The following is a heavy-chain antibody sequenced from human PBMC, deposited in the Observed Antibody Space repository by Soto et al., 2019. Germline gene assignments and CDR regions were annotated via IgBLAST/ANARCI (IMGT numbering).Heavy chain of an antibody. V-gene: IGHV1-69*02. CDR1: GDTFAFYS. J-gene: IGHJ4*02. Sequence: QVQLVQSGAEVKRPGSSVKVSCKASGDTFAFYSINWVRQAPGLGLEWMGRINPILSMSNYAQRFQGRVTMTADKSTSTAYMVPNSLRSEDTAMYYCATSYGSGYRAFDYWGQGALVTVSS. D-gene: IGHD3-10*01. CDR3: ATSYGSGYRAFDY. CDR2: INPILSMS.